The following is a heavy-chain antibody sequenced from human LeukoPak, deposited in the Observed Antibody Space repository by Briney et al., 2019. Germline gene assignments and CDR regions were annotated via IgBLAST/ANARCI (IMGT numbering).Heavy chain of an antibody. Sequence: ASVNVSCKASGYTLTSYDINWVRQATGQGLEWMGRMNPNSGNTGYAQKFQGRVTMTRNTSISTAYMELSSLRAEDTAVYYCARDAYGGNSVPDYWGQGTLVTVSS. V-gene: IGHV1-8*01. J-gene: IGHJ4*02. D-gene: IGHD4-23*01. CDR3: ARDAYGGNSVPDY. CDR1: GYTLTSYD. CDR2: MNPNSGNT.